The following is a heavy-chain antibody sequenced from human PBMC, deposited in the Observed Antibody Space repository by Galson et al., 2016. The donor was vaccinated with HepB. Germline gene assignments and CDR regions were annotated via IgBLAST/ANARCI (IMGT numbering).Heavy chain of an antibody. V-gene: IGHV3-23*01. J-gene: IGHJ6*04. CDR2: ISRSGDST. Sequence: SLRLSCAPSGFTFRNYGMTWVRQAPGKGLEVVSSISRSGDSTDYADSMKGRFTVSRDNSKNTLSLQMNSLTADDTAIYYCVQGSTAPAVWGKGTTVTVSS. D-gene: IGHD2-2*01. CDR1: GFTFRNYG. CDR3: VQGSTAPAV.